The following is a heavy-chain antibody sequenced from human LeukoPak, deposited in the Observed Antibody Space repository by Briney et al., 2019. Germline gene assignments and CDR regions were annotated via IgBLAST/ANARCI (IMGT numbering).Heavy chain of an antibody. J-gene: IGHJ3*02. CDR1: GFTFSSYG. V-gene: IGHV3-30*02. Sequence: PGGSLGLSCAASGFTFSSYGMHWVRQAPGKGLEWVAFIRYDGSNKYYADSVKGRFTISRDNSKNTLYLQMNSLRAEDTAVYYCAREGTTVTPDAFDIWGQGTMVTVSS. CDR3: AREGTTVTPDAFDI. D-gene: IGHD4-17*01. CDR2: IRYDGSNK.